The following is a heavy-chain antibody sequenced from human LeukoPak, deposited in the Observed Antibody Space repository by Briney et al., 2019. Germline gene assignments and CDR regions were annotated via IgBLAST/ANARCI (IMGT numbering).Heavy chain of an antibody. J-gene: IGHJ6*03. CDR1: GFTFSSYG. V-gene: IGHV3-23*01. CDR2: ISGSGGST. CDR3: AKNYGSGSYLDYYYYYMDV. D-gene: IGHD3-10*01. Sequence: GGTLRLSCAASGFTFSSYGMSWVRQAPGKGLEWVSAISGSGGSTYYADSVKGRFTISRDNSKNTLYLQINSLRAEDTAVYYCAKNYGSGSYLDYYYYYMDVWGKGTTVTISS.